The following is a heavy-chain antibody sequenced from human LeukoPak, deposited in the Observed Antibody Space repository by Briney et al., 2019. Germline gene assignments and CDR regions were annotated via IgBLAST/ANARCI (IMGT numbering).Heavy chain of an antibody. D-gene: IGHD2/OR15-2a*01. CDR1: GGSFSGYY. V-gene: IGHV4-34*01. J-gene: IGHJ4*02. CDR3: ARGILVTVYAAFDY. Sequence: SEILSLTCAVYGGSFSGYYWSWIRQPPGKGLEWIGEINHSGSTNYSPSLTSRVSLSVDTSKNQFSLELSSVTAADTAVYYCARGILVTVYAAFDYWGQGTLVTVSS. CDR2: INHSGST.